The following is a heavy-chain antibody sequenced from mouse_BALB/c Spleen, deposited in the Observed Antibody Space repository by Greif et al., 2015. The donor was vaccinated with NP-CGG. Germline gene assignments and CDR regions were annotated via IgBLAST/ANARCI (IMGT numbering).Heavy chain of an antibody. CDR1: GYTFTSYY. V-gene: IGHV1-53*01. CDR3: TRKRYDFHYYAMDY. D-gene: IGHD2-14*01. J-gene: IGHJ4*01. Sequence: QVQLQQPGAELVKPGASVKLSCKASGYTFTSYYMYWVKQRPGQGLEWIGGINPSNGGTNFNEKFKSKATLTIDKSSSTAYMQLSSLTSEYSAVYYCTRKRYDFHYYAMDYWGQGTSVTVSS. CDR2: INPSNGGT.